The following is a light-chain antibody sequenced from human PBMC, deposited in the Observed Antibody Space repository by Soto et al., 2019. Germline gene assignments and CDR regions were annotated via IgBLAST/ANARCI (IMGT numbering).Light chain of an antibody. Sequence: QSVLTQPPSASGTPGQRVTISCSGRSSNIGSNYVYWYQQLPGTAPKLLIYRNNQRPSGVPDRFSGSKSGTSASLAISGLRSEDEADYYCAAWDDSLSVVFGGGTKVTVL. V-gene: IGLV1-47*01. J-gene: IGLJ2*01. CDR2: RNN. CDR1: SSNIGSNY. CDR3: AAWDDSLSVV.